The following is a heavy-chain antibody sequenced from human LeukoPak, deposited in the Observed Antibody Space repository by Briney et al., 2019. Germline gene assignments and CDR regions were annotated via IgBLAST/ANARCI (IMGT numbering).Heavy chain of an antibody. Sequence: ASVKVSCKASGYIFTDYYLHWVRQAPGQGLEWMGWISPNSGGTNSAQKFQGRVTMTRDTSISTAYMELSRLTSYDTAVYYCERDGHFDYWGQGTLVTVSS. CDR2: ISPNSGGT. V-gene: IGHV1-2*02. CDR1: GYIFTDYY. CDR3: ERDGHFDY. J-gene: IGHJ4*02. D-gene: IGHD3/OR15-3a*01.